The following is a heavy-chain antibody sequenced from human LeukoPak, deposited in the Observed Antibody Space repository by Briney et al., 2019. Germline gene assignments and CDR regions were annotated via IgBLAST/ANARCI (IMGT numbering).Heavy chain of an antibody. CDR1: GFTFSSYE. CDR3: ARDLPLYYYDSSGSPPDAFDI. Sequence: GGFLRLSCAASGFTFSSYEMNWVRQAPGKGQEWVSYISSSGSTIYYADSVKGRFTISRDNAKNSLYLQMNSLRAEDTAVYYCARDLPLYYYDSSGSPPDAFDIWGQGTMVTVSS. J-gene: IGHJ3*02. CDR2: ISSSGSTI. D-gene: IGHD3-22*01. V-gene: IGHV3-48*03.